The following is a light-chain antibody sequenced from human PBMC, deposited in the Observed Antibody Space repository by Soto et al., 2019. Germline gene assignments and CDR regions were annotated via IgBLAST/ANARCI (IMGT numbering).Light chain of an antibody. CDR2: EVS. V-gene: IGLV2-14*01. J-gene: IGLJ2*01. Sequence: QSVLTQPASGSGSPGQSITLFCTGTSRDVGGYNYVSWYQQRPCKAPKLMIYEVSNRPSGVSNRFSGSKSGNTGSLTISGPQAEDEADYYCSSYTSRSTVVIGGGTKVTVL. CDR1: SRDVGGYNY. CDR3: SSYTSRSTVV.